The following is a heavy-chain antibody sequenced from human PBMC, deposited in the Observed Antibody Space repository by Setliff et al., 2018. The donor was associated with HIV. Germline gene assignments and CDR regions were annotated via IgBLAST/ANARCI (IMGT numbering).Heavy chain of an antibody. CDR1: GYIFSTYG. CDR2: ISASNGNT. V-gene: IGHV1-18*01. Sequence: ASVKVSCKASGYIFSTYGISWVRQAPGQGLEWMGWISASNGNTHYAQKVQGRVTLTTDTSTNTAYMELRSLRSDDAAVYYCAKTTPQPHYYYYVDVWGKWTTVTVSS. J-gene: IGHJ6*03. D-gene: IGHD4-17*01. CDR3: AKTTPQPHYYYYVDV.